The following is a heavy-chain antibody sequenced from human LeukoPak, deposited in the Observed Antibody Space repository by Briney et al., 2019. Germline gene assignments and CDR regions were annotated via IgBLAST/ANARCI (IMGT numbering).Heavy chain of an antibody. CDR2: ISYDEINK. CDR3: ARGGVVVPAAINY. Sequence: GGSLRLSCTASGFSFRYSNMHWVRQAPGKGLEWVAFISYDEINKFYGGSVKGRFTISRDNSKNTLYLQMNSLRAEDTAVYYCARGGVVVPAAINYWGQGTLVTVSS. V-gene: IGHV3-30-3*01. J-gene: IGHJ4*02. CDR1: GFSFRYSN. D-gene: IGHD2-2*01.